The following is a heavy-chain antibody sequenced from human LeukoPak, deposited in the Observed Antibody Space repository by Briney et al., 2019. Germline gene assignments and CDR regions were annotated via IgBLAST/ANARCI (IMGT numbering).Heavy chain of an antibody. CDR2: ISSSSSYI. Sequence: GGSLRLSCAASGFTFSSYSMNWVRQAPGKGLEWVSSISSSSSYIYYADPVKGRFTISRDNAKNSLYLQMNSLRAEDTAVYYCARPGGVAATVTIYYFDYWGQGTLVTVSS. CDR3: ARPGGVAATVTIYYFDY. CDR1: GFTFSSYS. J-gene: IGHJ4*02. D-gene: IGHD2-15*01. V-gene: IGHV3-21*01.